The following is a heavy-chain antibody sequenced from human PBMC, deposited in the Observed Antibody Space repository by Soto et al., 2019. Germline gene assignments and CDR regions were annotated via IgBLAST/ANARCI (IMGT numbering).Heavy chain of an antibody. J-gene: IGHJ4*02. CDR1: GDSMSSYY. CDR2: IYYTGST. V-gene: IGHV4-59*01. D-gene: IGHD7-27*01. Sequence: SETLSLTCTVSGDSMSSYYWSWFRQPPGKGLEWVGYIYYTGSTNYNPSLKSRVTVSVDTSKNQFSLILSSMTAADTAVYYCARITRSPNSGYFDYWGQGALVTVS. CDR3: ARITRSPNSGYFDY.